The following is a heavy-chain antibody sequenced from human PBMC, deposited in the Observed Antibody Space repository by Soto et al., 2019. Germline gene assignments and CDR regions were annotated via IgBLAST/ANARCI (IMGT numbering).Heavy chain of an antibody. D-gene: IGHD5-18*01. J-gene: IGHJ4*02. CDR1: GLTDSKNY. V-gene: IGHV3-53*01. Sequence: GGSLRRSCAACGLTDSKNYMTWVRPAPGKRLEWVSFIYSSGSTYYADSVKGRFTISRDNFKNTLYLQMNSLRDEDTAVYYCARGYSYTQPVFDYWGLGTLVTVSS. CDR3: ARGYSYTQPVFDY. CDR2: IYSSGST.